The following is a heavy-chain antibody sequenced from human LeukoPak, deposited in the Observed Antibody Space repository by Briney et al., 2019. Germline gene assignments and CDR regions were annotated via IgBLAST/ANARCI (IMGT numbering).Heavy chain of an antibody. CDR3: ARGRPSYYGMDV. Sequence: SQTLSLTCAISGDSFSSNSAAWNWLRQSPSRGLEWLGRTYYRSKWNTDYAVSMNSRITVSPDTSTNQFSLQLDSVTPEDTAVYYCARGRPSYYGMDVWGQGTTVTVSS. J-gene: IGHJ6*02. CDR1: GDSFSSNSAA. V-gene: IGHV6-1*01. CDR2: TYYRSKWNT. D-gene: IGHD6-6*01.